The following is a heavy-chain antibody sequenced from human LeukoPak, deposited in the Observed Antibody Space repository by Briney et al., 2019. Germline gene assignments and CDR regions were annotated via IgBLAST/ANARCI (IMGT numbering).Heavy chain of an antibody. Sequence: GGSLRLSCTASGFTFSAYAMMWVRQAPGKGPEWVSAIRGGGGSTFYADSVKGRFTISRDNSKYTLFLQMNSLRADDTAVYYCARDRNADYICAFDMWGRGTMVTVSS. J-gene: IGHJ3*02. V-gene: IGHV3-23*01. CDR2: IRGGGGST. CDR3: ARDRNADYICAFDM. CDR1: GFTFSAYA. D-gene: IGHD4-17*01.